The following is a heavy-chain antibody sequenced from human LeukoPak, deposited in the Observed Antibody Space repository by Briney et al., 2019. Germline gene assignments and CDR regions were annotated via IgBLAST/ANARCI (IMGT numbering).Heavy chain of an antibody. V-gene: IGHV3-7*01. Sequence: GGSLRLSCAASGFTFSSYRMSWVRQAPGKGLEWVANIKQDGSEKYYVDSVKGRFTISRDNAKNSLYLQMNSLRAEDTAVYYCARDVWGPYCSGGSRYSGYYYYGMDVWGQGTTVTVSS. CDR3: ARDVWGPYCSGGSRYSGYYYYGMDV. CDR2: IKQDGSEK. J-gene: IGHJ6*02. CDR1: GFTFSSYR. D-gene: IGHD2-15*01.